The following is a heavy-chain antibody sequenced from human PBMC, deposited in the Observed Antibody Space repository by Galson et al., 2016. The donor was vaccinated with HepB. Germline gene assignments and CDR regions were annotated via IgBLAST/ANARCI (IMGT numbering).Heavy chain of an antibody. CDR3: ARAIVVVRGASNWFDP. Sequence: SLRLSCAASGFTFSNAWMNWVRQAPGKGLEWVGRIKSKTDGGTTHYAAPVKGRFTIPRDDSKNTLYLQMNSLKTEDTAVYYCARAIVVVRGASNWFDPWGQG. CDR2: IKSKTDGGTT. D-gene: IGHD2-15*01. CDR1: GFTFSNAW. V-gene: IGHV3-15*01. J-gene: IGHJ5*02.